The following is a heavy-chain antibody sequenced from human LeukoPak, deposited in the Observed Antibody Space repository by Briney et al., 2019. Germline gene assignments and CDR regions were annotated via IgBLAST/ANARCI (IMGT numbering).Heavy chain of an antibody. CDR1: GYTFTGYY. J-gene: IGHJ5*02. Sequence: ASVKVSCKASGYTFTGYYMHWVRQAPGQGLEWMGWINPNSGNTGYAQKFQGRVTITRNTSISTAYMELSSLRSEDTAVYYCARGFADFWSGYYKYNWFDPWGQGTLVTVSS. V-gene: IGHV1-8*03. CDR2: INPNSGNT. D-gene: IGHD3-3*01. CDR3: ARGFADFWSGYYKYNWFDP.